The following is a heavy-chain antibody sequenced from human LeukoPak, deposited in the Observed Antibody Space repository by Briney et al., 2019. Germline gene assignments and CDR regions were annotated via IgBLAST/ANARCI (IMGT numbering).Heavy chain of an antibody. CDR3: AREYTLYRSGWFLDY. CDR1: GDSSSNSTYY. Sequence: SETLSLTCTVSGDSSSNSTYYWGWIRQPPGRGLDWIGSIDYSGSTYYNPSLKSRATISIDMSKNQFSLKLNSVTAADTAVYYCAREYTLYRSGWFLDYWGQGTVVTVSS. CDR2: IDYSGST. V-gene: IGHV4-39*07. J-gene: IGHJ4*02. D-gene: IGHD6-19*01.